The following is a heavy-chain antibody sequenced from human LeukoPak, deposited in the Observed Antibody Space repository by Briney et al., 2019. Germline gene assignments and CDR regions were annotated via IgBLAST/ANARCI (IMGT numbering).Heavy chain of an antibody. D-gene: IGHD5-12*01. J-gene: IGHJ4*02. V-gene: IGHV3-7*02. CDR2: VNQDGTEK. CDR1: GFNFGDSR. CDR3: ARVGYSGYDFDY. Sequence: GGSLRLSCAASGFNFGDSRMTWVRQAPGKGLQWVANVNQDGTEKHFLDSVEGRFTISRDNAKKSLYLQMNSLRAEDTAVFYCARVGYSGYDFDYWGQGTLVTVSS.